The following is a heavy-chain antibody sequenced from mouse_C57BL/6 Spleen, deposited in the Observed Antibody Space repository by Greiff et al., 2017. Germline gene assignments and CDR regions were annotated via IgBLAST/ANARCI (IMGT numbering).Heavy chain of an antibody. J-gene: IGHJ2*01. CDR2: INPYNGGT. D-gene: IGHD1-1*01. CDR3: ARYHYYGSSYGYFDY. V-gene: IGHV1-19*01. Sequence: EVQLQESGPVLVKPGASVKMSCKASGYTFTDYYMNWVKQSHGKSLEWIGVINPYNGGTSYNQKFKGKATLTVDKSSSTAYMELNSLTSEDSSVYYCARYHYYGSSYGYFDYWGQGTTLTVSS. CDR1: GYTFTDYY.